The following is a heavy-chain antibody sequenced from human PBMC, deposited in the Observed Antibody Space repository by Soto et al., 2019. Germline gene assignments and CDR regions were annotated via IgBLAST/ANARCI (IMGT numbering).Heavy chain of an antibody. V-gene: IGHV4-59*07. D-gene: IGHD2-15*01. J-gene: IGHJ3*01. Sequence: QVQLQESGPGLVKTSDTLSLTCTVSGGSITPYYWSWIRQPPGEGLEWIGYVSYSGKTGYNPSLNSRVSMSIDTSKNEFSLKLTSLTAAYAATYYCARQQYTVVTAFDVWGQGTTVAVSS. CDR2: VSYSGKT. CDR3: ARQQYTVVTAFDV. CDR1: GGSITPYY.